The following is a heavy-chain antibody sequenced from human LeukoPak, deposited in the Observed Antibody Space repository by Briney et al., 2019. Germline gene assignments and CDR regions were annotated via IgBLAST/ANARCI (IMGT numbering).Heavy chain of an antibody. Sequence: PPGGSLRLSCAASGFIFSSYAMSWVRQAPGKGLEWVSAISGSGGSTYYADSVKGRFTISRDNSKNTLYLQMNSLRAEDTAVYYCAKDLTHDILTGFGYWGQGTLVTVSS. J-gene: IGHJ4*02. CDR2: ISGSGGST. CDR3: AKDLTHDILTGFGY. D-gene: IGHD3-9*01. CDR1: GFIFSSYA. V-gene: IGHV3-23*01.